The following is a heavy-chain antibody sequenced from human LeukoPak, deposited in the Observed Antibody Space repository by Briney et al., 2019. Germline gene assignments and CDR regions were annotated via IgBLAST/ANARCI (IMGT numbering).Heavy chain of an antibody. CDR2: FDPEDGET. CDR3: AREHRQGYSQYYFDY. V-gene: IGHV1-24*01. Sequence: GASVKVSCKVSGYTLTELSMHWVRQAPGKGLEWMGGFDPEDGETIYAQKFQGRVTMTTDTSTSTAYMELRSLRSDDTAVYYCAREHRQGYSQYYFDYWGQGTLVTVSS. D-gene: IGHD1-1*01. J-gene: IGHJ4*02. CDR1: GYTLTELS.